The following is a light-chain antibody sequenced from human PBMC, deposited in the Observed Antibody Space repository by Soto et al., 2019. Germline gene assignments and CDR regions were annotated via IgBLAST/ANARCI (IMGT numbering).Light chain of an antibody. CDR2: DVS. Sequence: IQMTQSPSSLSASVGGRVTITCRATHDISNHLNWYQQKLGKAPKLLIYDVSILATGVPSRFSGSGYGTDFTLTISSLQPEDIATYYCQQYGNLPYIFGQGTKLEIK. CDR3: QQYGNLPYI. CDR1: HDISNH. J-gene: IGKJ2*01. V-gene: IGKV1-33*01.